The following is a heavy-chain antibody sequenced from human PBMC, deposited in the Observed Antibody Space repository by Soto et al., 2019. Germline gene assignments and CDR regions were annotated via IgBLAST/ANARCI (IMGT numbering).Heavy chain of an antibody. Sequence: QVQLVQSGAEVKKPGASVKVSCKASGYTFTSYGISWVRQAPGQGLEWMGWISAYNGNTNYAQKLQGRVTMTTDTSTSKAYMELRSLRSDDTAVYYCARDMEGEQGLVREGNWFDPWGQGTLVTVSS. J-gene: IGHJ5*02. CDR3: ARDMEGEQGLVREGNWFDP. CDR1: GYTFTSYG. V-gene: IGHV1-18*01. D-gene: IGHD6-19*01. CDR2: ISAYNGNT.